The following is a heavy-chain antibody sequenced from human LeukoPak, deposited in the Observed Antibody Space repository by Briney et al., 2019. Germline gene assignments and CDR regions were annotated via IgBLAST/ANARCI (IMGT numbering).Heavy chain of an antibody. CDR1: GGSFSGYY. Sequence: SETLSLTCAVYGGSFSGYYWSWIRQPPGKGLEWIGEINHSGSTNYNPSLKSRVTISVDTSKNQFSLKLSSVTAADTAVYYCARDMRDSSGYYPNWGQGTLVTVSS. D-gene: IGHD3-22*01. CDR2: INHSGST. J-gene: IGHJ4*02. V-gene: IGHV4-34*01. CDR3: ARDMRDSSGYYPN.